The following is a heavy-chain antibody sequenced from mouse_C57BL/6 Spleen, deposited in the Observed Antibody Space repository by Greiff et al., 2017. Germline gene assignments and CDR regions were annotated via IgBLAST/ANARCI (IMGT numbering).Heavy chain of an antibody. CDR2: ISSGGSYT. CDR1: GFTFSSYG. J-gene: IGHJ2*01. D-gene: IGHD2-4*01. V-gene: IGHV5-6*01. CDR3: ARLDYDDGTDY. Sequence: EVHLVESGGDLVKPGGSLKLSCAASGFTFSSYGMSWVRQTPDKRLEWVATISSGGSYTYYPDSVKGRFTISRDNAKNTLYLQMSSLKSEDTAMYYCARLDYDDGTDYWGQGTTLTVSS.